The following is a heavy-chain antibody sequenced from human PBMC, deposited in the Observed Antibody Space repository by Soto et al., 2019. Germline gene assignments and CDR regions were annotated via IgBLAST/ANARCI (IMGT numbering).Heavy chain of an antibody. Sequence: SETLSLTCAVYGGSFSGYYWSWIRQPPGKGLEWIGEINHSGSTNYNPSLKSRVTISVDTSKNQFSLKLSSVTAADTAVYYCARVWAVGRNYCSGGSCYENYYYYMDVWGKGTTVTVSS. D-gene: IGHD2-15*01. CDR3: ARVWAVGRNYCSGGSCYENYYYYMDV. J-gene: IGHJ6*03. CDR1: GGSFSGYY. V-gene: IGHV4-34*01. CDR2: INHSGST.